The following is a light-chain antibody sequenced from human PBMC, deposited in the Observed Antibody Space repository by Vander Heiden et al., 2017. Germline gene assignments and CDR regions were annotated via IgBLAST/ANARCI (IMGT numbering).Light chain of an antibody. V-gene: IGKV3-20*01. J-gene: IGKJ1*01. Sequence: IVLTHSPGTLSLSQGERATLSRRASQSVSSSYLAWYLQKPGQTPRLLIYGASRRATGIPERFSGSGPGTDFTLTISRLKPEDFAVYYCQQYGSSPWTFGQGTKVEIK. CDR3: QQYGSSPWT. CDR2: GAS. CDR1: QSVSSSY.